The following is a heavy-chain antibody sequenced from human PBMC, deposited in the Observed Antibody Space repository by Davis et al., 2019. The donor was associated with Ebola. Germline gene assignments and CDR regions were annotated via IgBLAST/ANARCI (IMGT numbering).Heavy chain of an antibody. CDR1: GFAFSDFG. CDR3: AKAFRGYSYGYGGYYYGMDA. CDR2: IQYDGKNE. Sequence: GGSLRLSCAASGFAFSDFGMHWVRQAPGKGLEWVAFIQYDGKNEYYVDSVRGRFTISRDNSKNTLFLQMNSLRAEDTAVYYCAKAFRGYSYGYGGYYYGMDAWGQGTTVTVSS. J-gene: IGHJ6*02. D-gene: IGHD5-18*01. V-gene: IGHV3-30*02.